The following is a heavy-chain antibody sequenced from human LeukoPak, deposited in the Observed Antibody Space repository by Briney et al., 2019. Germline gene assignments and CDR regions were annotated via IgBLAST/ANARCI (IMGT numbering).Heavy chain of an antibody. CDR3: ARECSGATCSLDY. CDR2: ISAYSGNT. D-gene: IGHD2-15*01. CDR1: GYTFSIYG. Sequence: GASVKVSCKASGYTFSIYGISWVRQAPGQGLEWMGWISAYSGNTNYAQNFQGRVSMTTDTSTSTAYMELRSLRYDDTAVYYCARECSGATCSLDYWGQGTLVTVPS. V-gene: IGHV1-18*04. J-gene: IGHJ4*02.